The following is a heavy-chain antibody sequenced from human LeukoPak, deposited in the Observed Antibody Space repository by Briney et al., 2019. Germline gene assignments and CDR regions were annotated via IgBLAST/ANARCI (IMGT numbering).Heavy chain of an antibody. D-gene: IGHD1-1*01. J-gene: IGHJ4*02. Sequence: GESLKISCKGSGYSFSTYWIGWVRQMPGKGLEWMGIIYPGDSDTRYNPSFQGQVTISADRSISTAYLQWSSLKASDTAMYYCARHETGPYFDYWGQGTLVTVSS. CDR1: GYSFSTYW. V-gene: IGHV5-51*01. CDR2: IYPGDSDT. CDR3: ARHETGPYFDY.